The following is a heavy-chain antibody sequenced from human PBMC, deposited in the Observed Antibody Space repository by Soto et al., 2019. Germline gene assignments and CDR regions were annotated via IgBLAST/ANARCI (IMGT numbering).Heavy chain of an antibody. CDR2: INKDGSTT. CDR3: ARSFYGAYVDY. V-gene: IGHV3-74*03. CDR1: GFTFSNYW. Sequence: GSLRLSCAASGFTFSNYWMHWVRQAPGKGPVWVSRINKDGSTTQYADSVKGRFTISRDDARNTVFLQMNSLRAEDTAVFYCARSFYGAYVDYWGQGTLVTVSS. D-gene: IGHD3-10*01. J-gene: IGHJ4*02.